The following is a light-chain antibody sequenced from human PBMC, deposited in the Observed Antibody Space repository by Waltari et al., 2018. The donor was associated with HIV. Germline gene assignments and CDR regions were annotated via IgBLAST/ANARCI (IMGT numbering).Light chain of an antibody. CDR2: LSTNGTH. CDR1: SGHTNYA. Sequence: QVVLTQSPSASASLVASVKLTCPLSSGHTNYAIAWHQQQPEKGPRYLMRLSTNGTHTKGDGIPDRFSSSSAGAERYLSISSLQSEDEADYYCQTWGTGIVVFGGGTKLTVL. CDR3: QTWGTGIVV. J-gene: IGLJ2*01. V-gene: IGLV4-69*01.